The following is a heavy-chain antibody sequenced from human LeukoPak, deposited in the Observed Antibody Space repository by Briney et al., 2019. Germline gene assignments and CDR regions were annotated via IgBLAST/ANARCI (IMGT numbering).Heavy chain of an antibody. CDR1: GYTFTRYG. Sequence: ASVKVSCKASGYTFTRYGISWVRQAPGQGLQWLGWINASNGSTNYAQKFRDRVTMSTDTSTGTAYLDVRSLTSDDTAVYYCARDHSNWNYAPDFWGQGTLVIVSS. CDR2: INASNGST. J-gene: IGHJ4*02. V-gene: IGHV1-18*01. CDR3: ARDHSNWNYAPDF. D-gene: IGHD1-7*01.